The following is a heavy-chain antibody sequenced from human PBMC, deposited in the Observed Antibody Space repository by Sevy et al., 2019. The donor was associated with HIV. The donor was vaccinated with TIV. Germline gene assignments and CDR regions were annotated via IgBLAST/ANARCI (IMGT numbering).Heavy chain of an antibody. J-gene: IGHJ4*02. CDR2: INPNNGDA. D-gene: IGHD3-10*01. V-gene: IGHV1-2*02. CDR1: GYSFTGFY. CDR3: VRGYFGSGSYRLLY. Sequence: ASVKVSCKASGYSFTGFYIHWMRQGPGQGLEWMGWINPNNGDAKYAQKYQGRVTMTRDTSATTTYMELTSLRSDDTAMYYCVRGYFGSGSYRLLYWGQGAPVTVSS.